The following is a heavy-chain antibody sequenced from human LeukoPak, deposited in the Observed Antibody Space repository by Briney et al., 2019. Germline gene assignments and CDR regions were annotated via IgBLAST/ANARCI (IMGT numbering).Heavy chain of an antibody. CDR3: ARGFEGDAFDI. J-gene: IGHJ3*02. D-gene: IGHD3-9*01. CDR1: GGSFSGYY. V-gene: IGHV4-34*01. CDR2: INHSEST. Sequence: KTSETLSLTCAVYGGSFSGYYWSWIRQPPGKGLEWIGEINHSESTNYNPSLKSRVTISVDTSKNQFSLKLSSVTAADTAVYYCARGFEGDAFDIWGQGTMVTVSS.